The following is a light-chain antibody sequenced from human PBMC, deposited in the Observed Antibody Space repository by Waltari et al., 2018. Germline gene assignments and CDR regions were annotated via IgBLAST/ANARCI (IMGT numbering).Light chain of an antibody. J-gene: IGLJ3*02. CDR3: NSYTTSSTWV. Sequence: QSALTQPASVSGSPSQSITIPCTVTSSNIGAYNFVSWYQHPPRKAPKLIISEVRRRPSGVSNRFSGSKSGNMASLTISGLQAEDEADYYCNSYTTSSTWVFGGGTKLTVL. V-gene: IGLV2-14*01. CDR1: SSNIGAYNF. CDR2: EVR.